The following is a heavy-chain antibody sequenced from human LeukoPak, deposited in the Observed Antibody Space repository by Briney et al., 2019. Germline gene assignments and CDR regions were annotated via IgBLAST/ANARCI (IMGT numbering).Heavy chain of an antibody. CDR1: GFTFSTFA. V-gene: IGHV3-30*03. D-gene: IGHD3-9*01. CDR3: ARDGDILTGPLDY. J-gene: IGHJ4*02. CDR2: ISYDGSNK. Sequence: GGSLRLSCAASGFTFSTFAMHWVRQAPGKGLEWVALISYDGSNKYYADSVEGRFTISRDNSKNTLYLQVNSLRAEDTAVYYCARDGDILTGPLDYWGQGTLVTVSS.